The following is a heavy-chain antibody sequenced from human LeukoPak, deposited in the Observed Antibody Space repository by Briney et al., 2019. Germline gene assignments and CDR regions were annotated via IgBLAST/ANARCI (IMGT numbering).Heavy chain of an antibody. CDR2: IYT. V-gene: IGHV4-4*07. Sequence: SETLSLTCTVSGGSTGSDYWSWIRQPAGKGLEWIGRIYTSRVTISVDTSKNQFSLKLSSVTAADTAVYYCAGVGGYYRVDYWGQGTLVTVSS. D-gene: IGHD3-22*01. CDR1: GGSTGSDY. J-gene: IGHJ4*02. CDR3: AGVGGYYRVDY.